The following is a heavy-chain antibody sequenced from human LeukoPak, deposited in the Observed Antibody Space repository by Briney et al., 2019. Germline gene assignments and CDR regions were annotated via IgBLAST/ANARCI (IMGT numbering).Heavy chain of an antibody. Sequence: PGGSLRLSCAASGFTFSRHTMTWVRQAPGKGLEWVSSISGSGGSTVYANSVKGRFTISRDNAKNSLYLQMNSLRAEDTAVYYCAREPYYDSSGYCLDYWGQGTLVTVSS. CDR2: ISGSGGST. CDR1: GFTFSRHT. J-gene: IGHJ4*02. CDR3: AREPYYDSSGYCLDY. D-gene: IGHD3-22*01. V-gene: IGHV3-23*01.